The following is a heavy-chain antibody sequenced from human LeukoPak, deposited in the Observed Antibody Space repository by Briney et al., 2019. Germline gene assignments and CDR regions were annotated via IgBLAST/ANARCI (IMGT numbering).Heavy chain of an antibody. D-gene: IGHD1-26*01. Sequence: SETLSLXCAVYGGSFSGYYRSWIRQPPGKGLEWIGEINHSGSTNYNPSLKSRVTISVDTSKNQFSLKLSSVTAADTAVYYCARDRVGATAGFDYWGPGTLVTVSS. J-gene: IGHJ4*02. CDR3: ARDRVGATAGFDY. CDR2: INHSGST. V-gene: IGHV4-34*01. CDR1: GGSFSGYY.